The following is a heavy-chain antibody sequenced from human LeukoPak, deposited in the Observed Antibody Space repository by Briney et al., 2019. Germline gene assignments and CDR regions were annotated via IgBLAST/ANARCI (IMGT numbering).Heavy chain of an antibody. Sequence: AGGSLRLSCVASGFIFSSHGMSWVRQAPGKGLEWVSAISGSGGSTYYADSVKGRFTISRDNSKNTLYLQMNSLRAEDAAVYYCAKEGGYITMVRGVIDYWGQGTLVTVSS. CDR2: ISGSGGST. V-gene: IGHV3-23*01. J-gene: IGHJ4*02. D-gene: IGHD3-10*01. CDR1: GFIFSSHG. CDR3: AKEGGYITMVRGVIDY.